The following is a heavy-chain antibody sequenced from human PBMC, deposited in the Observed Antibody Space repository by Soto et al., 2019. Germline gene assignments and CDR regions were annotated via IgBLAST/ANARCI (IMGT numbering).Heavy chain of an antibody. Sequence: QVQLQQWGAGLLKPSETLSLTCAVYGGSFSGYYWTWIRQPPGTGLEWIGEINHSGSTNYNPSLKSRVTISVDTSKNQFSLKRTSVTAADTAVYYCARDKITGLFEYWGQGTLVTVSS. J-gene: IGHJ4*02. V-gene: IGHV4-34*01. D-gene: IGHD2-8*02. CDR1: GGSFSGYY. CDR2: INHSGST. CDR3: ARDKITGLFEY.